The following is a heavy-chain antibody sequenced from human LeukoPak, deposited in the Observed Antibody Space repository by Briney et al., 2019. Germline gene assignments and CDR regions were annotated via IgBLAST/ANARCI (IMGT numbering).Heavy chain of an antibody. D-gene: IGHD3-10*01. CDR3: ARDYYGSGTRNYYYYGMDV. V-gene: IGHV3-30*03. CDR2: ISFDATNK. CDR1: GFTFSSYG. Sequence: PGRSLRLSCAASGFTFSSYGMHWVRQAPGKGLEWVAVISFDATNKYYADSVKGRFTISRDNSKNTLYLQMNSLRAEDTAVYYCARDYYGSGTRNYYYYGMDVWGQGTTVTVSS. J-gene: IGHJ6*02.